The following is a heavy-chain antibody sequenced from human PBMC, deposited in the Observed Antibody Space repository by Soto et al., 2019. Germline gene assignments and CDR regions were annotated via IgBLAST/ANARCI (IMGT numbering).Heavy chain of an antibody. D-gene: IGHD3-16*02. Sequence: LSLTCTVSGGSISSYYWSWIRQPPGKGLEWIGYIYYSGSTNYNPSLKSRVTISVDTSKNQFSLKLSSVTAADTAVYYCARGLYYDYIWGSYRYDYYYYMDVWGKGTTVTVSS. CDR3: ARGLYYDYIWGSYRYDYYYYMDV. J-gene: IGHJ6*03. CDR1: GGSISSYY. V-gene: IGHV4-59*01. CDR2: IYYSGST.